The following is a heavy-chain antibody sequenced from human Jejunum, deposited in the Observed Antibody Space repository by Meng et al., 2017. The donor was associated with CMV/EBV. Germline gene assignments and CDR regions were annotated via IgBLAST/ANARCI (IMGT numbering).Heavy chain of an antibody. V-gene: IGHV3-7*04. J-gene: IGHJ4*02. D-gene: IGHD1-26*01. Sequence: GFTLRSYWMSWVRQAPGKGLDWVANIKEDGSEKYYVDSVKGRFTISRDNAKESLFLQMKSLRAEDTAVYYCARVRRSGSRPQCFDYWGQGTLVTVSS. CDR3: ARVRRSGSRPQCFDY. CDR1: GFTLRSYW. CDR2: IKEDGSEK.